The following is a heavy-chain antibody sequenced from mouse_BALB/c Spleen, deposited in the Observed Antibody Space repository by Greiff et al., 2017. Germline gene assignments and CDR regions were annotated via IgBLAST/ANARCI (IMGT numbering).Heavy chain of an antibody. CDR2: INPSNGGT. Sequence: QVHVKQSGAELVKPGASVKLSCKASGYTFTSYYMYWVKQRPGQGLEWIGEINPSNGGTNFNEKFKSKATLTVDKSSSTAYMQLSSLTSGDSAVYYCTRRGIRDAMDYWGQGTSVTVSS. V-gene: IGHV1S81*02. CDR1: GYTFTSYY. J-gene: IGHJ4*01. CDR3: TRRGIRDAMDY.